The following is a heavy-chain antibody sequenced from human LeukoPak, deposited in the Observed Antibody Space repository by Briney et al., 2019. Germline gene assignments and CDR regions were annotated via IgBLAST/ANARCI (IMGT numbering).Heavy chain of an antibody. Sequence: SLRLSCAASGFTFDDYALHWVRQAPGKGLEWVSGISWNSGSIGYADSVKGRFTISRDYAKNSLYLQMNSLRAEDTALYYCAKEYYDFWSGDKTSRWFDPWGQGTLVTVSS. CDR2: ISWNSGSI. D-gene: IGHD3-3*01. CDR3: AKEYYDFWSGDKTSRWFDP. V-gene: IGHV3-9*01. J-gene: IGHJ5*02. CDR1: GFTFDDYA.